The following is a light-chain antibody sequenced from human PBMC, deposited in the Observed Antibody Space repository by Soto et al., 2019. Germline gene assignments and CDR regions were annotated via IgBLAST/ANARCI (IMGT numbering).Light chain of an antibody. Sequence: DIQMTQSPSSLSVSVGDTVTITCQARQDIDNYLNWYQQKPGQAPRLLIYDASYLETGVPSRFSGRGSGTDFTFTITSLQTEDIATEYRQLYDRLPPSTLGQGTKLELK. CDR1: QDIDNY. CDR3: QLYDRLPPST. CDR2: DAS. J-gene: IGKJ2*01. V-gene: IGKV1-33*01.